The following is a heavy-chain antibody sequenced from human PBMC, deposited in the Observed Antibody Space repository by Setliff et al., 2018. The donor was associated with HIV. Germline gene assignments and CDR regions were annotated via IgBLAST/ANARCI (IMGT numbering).Heavy chain of an antibody. J-gene: IGHJ3*02. CDR2: IYPGDSDT. D-gene: IGHD3-3*01. CDR3: ARPLPYYNFWSGYDAFDI. Sequence: GESLKISCKGSGYSFTSYWIGWVRQMPGKGLGWMGIIYPGDSDTRYSPSFQGQVTISADKSISTAYLQWSSLKASDTAMYYCARPLPYYNFWSGYDAFDIWGQGTMVTVSS. CDR1: GYSFTSYW. V-gene: IGHV5-51*01.